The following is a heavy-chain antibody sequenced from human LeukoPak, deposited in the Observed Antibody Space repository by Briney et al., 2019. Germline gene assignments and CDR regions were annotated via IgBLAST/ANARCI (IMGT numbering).Heavy chain of an antibody. Sequence: GGSLRLSCAASGFTFSSYWMSWVRQAPGKGLEWVANIKRDGSERYYVDSEKGRFTISRDNVKNSLYLQMNSLRGEDTAVYYCARAGSRRYSSSSVDFDYWGQGTLVTVSS. CDR2: IKRDGSER. D-gene: IGHD6-6*01. V-gene: IGHV3-7*01. CDR3: ARAGSRRYSSSSVDFDY. J-gene: IGHJ4*02. CDR1: GFTFSSYW.